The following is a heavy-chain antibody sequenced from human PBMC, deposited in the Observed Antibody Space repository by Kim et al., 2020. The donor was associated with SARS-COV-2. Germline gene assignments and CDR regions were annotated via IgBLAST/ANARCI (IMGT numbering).Heavy chain of an antibody. Sequence: GGSLRLSCAASGFTFSSYAMSWVRQAPGKGLEWVSAISGSGGSTYYADSVKGRFTISRDNSKNTLYLQMNSLRAEDTAVYYCAKERLGDAYDYGDYHYYYGMDVWGQGTTVTVSS. CDR1: GFTFSSYA. V-gene: IGHV3-23*01. CDR2: ISGSGGST. D-gene: IGHD4-17*01. J-gene: IGHJ6*02. CDR3: AKERLGDAYDYGDYHYYYGMDV.